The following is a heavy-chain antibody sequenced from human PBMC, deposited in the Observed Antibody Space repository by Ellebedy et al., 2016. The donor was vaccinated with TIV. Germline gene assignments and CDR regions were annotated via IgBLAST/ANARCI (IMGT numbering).Heavy chain of an antibody. D-gene: IGHD6-13*01. J-gene: IGHJ4*02. CDR1: GYTFTGYY. CDR3: ARDRNTRWYEVDY. V-gene: IGHV1-46*01. CDR2: INPSGGST. Sequence: ASVKVSCKASGYTFTGYYMHWVRQAPGQGLEWMGIINPSGGSTSYAQKFQGRVTMTRDTSLSTVYMELSRLRSDDTALYYCARDRNTRWYEVDYWGQGTLVTVSS.